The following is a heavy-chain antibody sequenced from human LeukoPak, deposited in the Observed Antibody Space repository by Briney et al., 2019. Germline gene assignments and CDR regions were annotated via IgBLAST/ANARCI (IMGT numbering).Heavy chain of an antibody. Sequence: ASVKVSCKASGYTFTGYYMHWVRQAPGQGLEWMGWINPNSGGTNYAQKFQGRVTMTRDTSISTAYMELSRLRSDDTAVYYCARTTWELLLGLDYWGQGTLVTVSS. CDR1: GYTFTGYY. V-gene: IGHV1-2*02. CDR3: ARTTWELLLGLDY. D-gene: IGHD1-26*01. J-gene: IGHJ4*02. CDR2: INPNSGGT.